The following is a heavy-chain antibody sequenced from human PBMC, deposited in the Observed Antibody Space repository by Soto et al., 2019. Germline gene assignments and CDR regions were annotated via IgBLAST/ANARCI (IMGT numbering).Heavy chain of an antibody. Sequence: ASVKVSCKASGYTFTSYGISWVRQAPGQGLEWMGWISAYNGNTNYAQKLQGRVTMTTDTSTSTAYVELRSLRSEDTAVYYCARVCDFLTGYSSYYFDYWGQGTLVTVSS. V-gene: IGHV1-18*01. CDR1: GYTFTSYG. CDR2: ISAYNGNT. CDR3: ARVCDFLTGYSSYYFDY. J-gene: IGHJ4*02. D-gene: IGHD3-9*01.